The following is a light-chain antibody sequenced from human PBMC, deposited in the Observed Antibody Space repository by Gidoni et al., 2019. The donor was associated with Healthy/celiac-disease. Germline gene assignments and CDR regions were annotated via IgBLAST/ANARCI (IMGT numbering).Light chain of an antibody. J-gene: IGKJ1*01. Sequence: EKMMTQSTATPSVSPGERATLPCRASQSVSSNLAWYQQKPGQAPRLLIYGASTRATGIPARFSGSGSGTEFTLTISSLQSEDFAVYYCQQYNNWPPWTFGQGTKVEIK. CDR1: QSVSSN. CDR2: GAS. CDR3: QQYNNWPPWT. V-gene: IGKV3-15*01.